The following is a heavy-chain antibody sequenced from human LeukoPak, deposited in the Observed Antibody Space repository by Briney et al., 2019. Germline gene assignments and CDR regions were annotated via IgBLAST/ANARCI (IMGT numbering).Heavy chain of an antibody. CDR2: ISSSGTTI. J-gene: IGHJ4*02. D-gene: IGHD4-17*01. Sequence: PGGSLRLSCTSSGFTFSSDEMNWVRQAPGKGLEWLSYISSSGTTIYYADSVKGRFTISRDNAKNSLYLQMNSLRVEATAVYSCGREVPVPVWGQGTLVTVSS. CDR1: GFTFSSDE. V-gene: IGHV3-48*03. CDR3: GREVPVPV.